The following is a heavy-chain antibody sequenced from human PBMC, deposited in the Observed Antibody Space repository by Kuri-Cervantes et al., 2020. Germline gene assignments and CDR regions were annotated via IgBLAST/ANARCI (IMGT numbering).Heavy chain of an antibody. V-gene: IGHV3-72*01. CDR3: ARVRAYYYDY. Sequence: GESLKISCAASGFTFSDYYMSWIRQAPGKGLEWVGRTRNKAKSYTTEYAASVKDRFTISRDDSKNSLYLQMNSLKTEDTAVYYCARVRAYYYDYWGQGTLVTVSS. J-gene: IGHJ4*02. CDR2: TRNKAKSYTT. CDR1: GFTFSDYY.